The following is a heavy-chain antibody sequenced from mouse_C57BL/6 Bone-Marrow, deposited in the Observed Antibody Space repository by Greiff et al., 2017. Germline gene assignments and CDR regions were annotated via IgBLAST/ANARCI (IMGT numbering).Heavy chain of an antibody. Sequence: ESGPGLVKPSQSLSLTCSVTGYSITSGYYWNWIRQFPGNKLEWMGYISYDGSNNYNPSLKNRISITRDTSKNQFFLKLNSVTTEDTATYYFARGCYGSSYWYFDVWGTGTTVTVSS. CDR1: GYSITSGYY. CDR3: ARGCYGSSYWYFDV. CDR2: ISYDGSN. J-gene: IGHJ1*03. D-gene: IGHD1-1*01. V-gene: IGHV3-6*01.